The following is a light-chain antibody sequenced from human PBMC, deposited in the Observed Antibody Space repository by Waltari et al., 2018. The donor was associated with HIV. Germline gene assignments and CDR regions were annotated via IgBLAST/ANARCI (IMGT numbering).Light chain of an antibody. Sequence: MVLTQSPATLSVSPGERATPPCRASQSVCSKLAWYQQKPGRAPRLLLYGASSRATGVSATFTGIESEKEFNLTVSSLESEDFAVYCCQQYENWPYNFGEGTKLEIK. CDR3: QQYENWPYN. CDR1: QSVCSK. J-gene: IGKJ2*01. V-gene: IGKV3-15*01. CDR2: GAS.